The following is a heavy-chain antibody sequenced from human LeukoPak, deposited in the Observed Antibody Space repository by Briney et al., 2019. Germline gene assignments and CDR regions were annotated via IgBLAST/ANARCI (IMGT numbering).Heavy chain of an antibody. D-gene: IGHD3-10*01. CDR1: GGPISSSNYY. CDR3: ILGGKLDY. V-gene: IGHV4-39*01. CDR2: IYHTGNT. Sequence: SETLSLTCTVSGGPISSSNYYRGWVRKPPGKGLEWIGGIYHTGNTHYNPSLKSRVTISVDPSKNQLSLRLNSVTAADTALYYCILGGKLDYWGQGILVTVSS. J-gene: IGHJ4*02.